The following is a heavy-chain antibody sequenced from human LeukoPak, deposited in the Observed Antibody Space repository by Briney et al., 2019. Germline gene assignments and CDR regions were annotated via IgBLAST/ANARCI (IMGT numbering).Heavy chain of an antibody. CDR1: GGSFSGYY. Sequence: SETLSLTCAVYGGSFSGYYWSWIRQPPGKGLEWIGEINHSGSANYNPSLKSRVTISVDTSKNQFSLKLSSVTAADTAVYYCARGPSRAGYSSSWYYYYYYMDVWAKGPRSPSP. V-gene: IGHV4-34*01. J-gene: IGHJ6*03. D-gene: IGHD6-13*01. CDR2: INHSGSA. CDR3: ARGPSRAGYSSSWYYYYYYMDV.